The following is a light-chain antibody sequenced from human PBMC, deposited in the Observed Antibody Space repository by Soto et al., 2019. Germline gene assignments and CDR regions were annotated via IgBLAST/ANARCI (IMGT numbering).Light chain of an antibody. CDR3: IQDYISPLT. CDR1: QGIRSD. Sequence: AIQMTQSPSSLSASVGDRVTITCRASQGIRSDLGWYQQKPGKAPNLLIYGATSLRSGVPSRFSGSGSGTDFTLTISSLQPEDFATYYCIQDYISPLTFGGGTKVEMK. J-gene: IGKJ4*01. V-gene: IGKV1-6*01. CDR2: GAT.